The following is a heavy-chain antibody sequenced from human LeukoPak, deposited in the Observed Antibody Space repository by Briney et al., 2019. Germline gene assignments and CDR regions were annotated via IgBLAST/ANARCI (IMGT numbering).Heavy chain of an antibody. J-gene: IGHJ4*02. V-gene: IGHV1-24*01. CDR3: ATEENYYDSSGYFGY. CDR2: FDPEDGET. Sequence: ASVKVSCKVSGYTLTELSMHWVRQAPGKGLEWMGGFDPEDGETIYAQKFQGRVTMTEDTSTDTAYMELSSLRSEDTAVYCCATEENYYDSSGYFGYWGQGTLVTVSS. CDR1: GYTLTELS. D-gene: IGHD3-22*01.